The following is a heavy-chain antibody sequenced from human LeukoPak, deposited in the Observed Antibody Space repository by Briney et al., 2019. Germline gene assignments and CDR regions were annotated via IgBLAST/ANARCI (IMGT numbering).Heavy chain of an antibody. V-gene: IGHV3-23*01. CDR1: GFTFSSYA. Sequence: GGSLRLSCAASGFTFSSYAMSWVRQAPGKGLEWVSAISGSGGSTYYADSVKGRFTISRDNSKNTLYLQMNSLRAEDTAVYYCAREVDIAAAGSDDAFDIWGQGTNVIVSS. CDR3: AREVDIAAAGSDDAFDI. D-gene: IGHD6-13*01. CDR2: ISGSGGST. J-gene: IGHJ3*02.